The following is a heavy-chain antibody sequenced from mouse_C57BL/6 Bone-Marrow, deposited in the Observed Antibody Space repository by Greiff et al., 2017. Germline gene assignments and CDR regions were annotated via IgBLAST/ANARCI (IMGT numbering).Heavy chain of an antibody. V-gene: IGHV1-20*01. CDR2: INPYNGDT. D-gene: IGHD1-1*01. J-gene: IGHJ4*01. CDR1: GYSFTGYF. Sequence: EVQLQQSGPELVKPGDSVKISCKASGYSFTGYFMNWVLQSHGKSLEWIGSINPYNGDTFYNQKFKGKATLTVDKASSTAHMETRSLPSADSAVYFCAREGDYYGSSPYAMDYWGQGTSVTVSS. CDR3: AREGDYYGSSPYAMDY.